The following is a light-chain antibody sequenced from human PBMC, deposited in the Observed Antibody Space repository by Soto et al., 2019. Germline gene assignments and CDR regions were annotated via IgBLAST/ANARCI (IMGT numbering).Light chain of an antibody. J-gene: IGKJ5*01. CDR2: DAS. V-gene: IGKV3-11*01. Sequence: EIVLTQSPATLSLSPGERATLSCRASQSVSSYLAGYQQKPGQAPRLLIYDASNRATGIPARFSGSGSGTDFTHTSSSLEPEDFAVYYCEQRSNWPPITFGQGTRLEIK. CDR3: EQRSNWPPIT. CDR1: QSVSSY.